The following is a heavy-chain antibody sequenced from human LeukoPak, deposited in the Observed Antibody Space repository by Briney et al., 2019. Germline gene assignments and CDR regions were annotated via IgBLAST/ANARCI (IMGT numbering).Heavy chain of an antibody. J-gene: IGHJ4*02. CDR2: TYPGDSDT. V-gene: IGHV5-51*01. D-gene: IGHD1-26*01. Sequence: GESLKISCKGSGYSFTSSWIGWVRLMPGKGLEWMGITYPGDSDTRYSPSFQGQVTISADKSISTAYLQWSSLKASDTAMYYCAIYSDTYYFDHWGQGTLVTVSS. CDR1: GYSFTSSW. CDR3: AIYSDTYYFDH.